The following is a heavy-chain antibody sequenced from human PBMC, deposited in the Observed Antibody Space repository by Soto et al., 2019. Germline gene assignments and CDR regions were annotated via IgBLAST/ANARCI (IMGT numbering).Heavy chain of an antibody. J-gene: IGHJ6*02. D-gene: IGHD2-2*02. CDR2: IIPIFGTA. CDR3: ARDQIAVVPADILGYYYYGMDV. CDR1: GGTFSSYA. Sequence: QVQLVQSGAEVKKPGSSVKVSCKASGGTFSSYAISWVRQAPGQGLEWMGGIIPIFGTANYAQKFQGRVTNTAYKSSSTASMELRSLKTNDTGVYYSARDQIAVVPADILGYYYYGMDVWGQGTTVTVSS. V-gene: IGHV1-69*06.